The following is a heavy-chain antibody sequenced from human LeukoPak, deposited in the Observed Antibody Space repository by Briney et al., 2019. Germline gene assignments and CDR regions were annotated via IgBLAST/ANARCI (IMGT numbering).Heavy chain of an antibody. CDR2: ISGSGGST. V-gene: IGHV3-23*01. CDR3: AKAVAAAYQNLVDY. D-gene: IGHD2-2*01. CDR1: GFTFSSYA. J-gene: IGHJ4*02. Sequence: PGGSLRLSCAASGFTFSSYAMSWVRQAPGKGLEWVSAISGSGGSTYYADSVKGGFTISRDNSKNTLYLQMNSLRAEDTAVYYCAKAVAAAYQNLVDYWGQGTLVTVSS.